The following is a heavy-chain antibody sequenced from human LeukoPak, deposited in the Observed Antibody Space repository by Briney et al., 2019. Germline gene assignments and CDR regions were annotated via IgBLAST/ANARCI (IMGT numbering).Heavy chain of an antibody. J-gene: IGHJ6*02. Sequence: SGPTLVNPTQTLTLTCTFSGFSLSTSGVCVSWIRQPPGKALEWLARIDWDDDKYYSTSLKTRLTISKDTSKNQVVLTMTNMDPVDTATYYCARIRTTMNYYYAMDVWGQGTTVTVSS. CDR1: GFSLSTSGVC. V-gene: IGHV2-70*11. CDR3: ARIRTTMNYYYAMDV. CDR2: IDWDDDK. D-gene: IGHD1-1*01.